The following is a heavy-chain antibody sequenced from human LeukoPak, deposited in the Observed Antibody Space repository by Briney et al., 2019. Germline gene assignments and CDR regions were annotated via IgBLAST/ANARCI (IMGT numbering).Heavy chain of an antibody. J-gene: IGHJ4*02. CDR3: ARRRGGYCSSTSCYKYGFDY. V-gene: IGHV4-4*02. CDR1: GASISSSNW. D-gene: IGHD2-2*02. CDR2: INHSGST. Sequence: SGTLSLTCAVSGASISSSNWWSWVRQPPGKGLEWIGEINHSGSTNYNPSLKSRVTISVDTSKNQFSLKLSSVTAADTAVYYCARRRGGYCSSTSCYKYGFDYWGQGTLVTVSS.